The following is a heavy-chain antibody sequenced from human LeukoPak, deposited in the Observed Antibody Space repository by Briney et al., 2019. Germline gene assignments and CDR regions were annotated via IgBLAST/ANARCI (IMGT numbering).Heavy chain of an antibody. Sequence: SETLSLTCTVSGGSISSSSYYGGWIRQPPGKGLERIGSIYYSGSTYYNPSLKSRVTRSVHTSKNQVSQKLSSVTAADTSLYYCAGREGYSSYSYFDLWGRGTLVTVSP. J-gene: IGHJ2*01. D-gene: IGHD5-18*01. CDR2: IYYSGST. V-gene: IGHV4-39*07. CDR3: AGREGYSSYSYFDL. CDR1: GGSISSSSYY.